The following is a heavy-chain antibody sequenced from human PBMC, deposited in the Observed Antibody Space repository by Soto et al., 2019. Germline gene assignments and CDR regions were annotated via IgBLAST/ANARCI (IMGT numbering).Heavy chain of an antibody. CDR1: GGSFSGYY. CDR3: ARGPTGVEPNNINWFDS. V-gene: IGHV4-34*01. J-gene: IGHJ5*01. D-gene: IGHD3-3*01. Sequence: SETLSLTCAVYGGSFSGYYWSWIRQPPGKGLEWIGEINHSGSTNYNPSLKSRGTISVDTSKNKFSLKQSSGTAADTAVYYCARGPTGVEPNNINWFDSWGQGTLVTVSS. CDR2: INHSGST.